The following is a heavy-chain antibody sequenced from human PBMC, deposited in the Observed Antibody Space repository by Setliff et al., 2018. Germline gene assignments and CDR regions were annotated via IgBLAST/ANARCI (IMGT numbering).Heavy chain of an antibody. CDR2: ISGFNGVT. J-gene: IGHJ3*02. V-gene: IGHV1-18*01. CDR3: ALTTLSLCSGGSCPNAFDI. Sequence: AASVKVSCKASGYMFTSSGISWVRQAPGQGLEWMGWISGFNGVTKYTQKLQGRVNMATDTATNMAYMELNSLRSDDTAVYFCALTTLSLCSGGSCPNAFDIWGQGTMVTVSS. CDR1: GYMFTSSG. D-gene: IGHD2-15*01.